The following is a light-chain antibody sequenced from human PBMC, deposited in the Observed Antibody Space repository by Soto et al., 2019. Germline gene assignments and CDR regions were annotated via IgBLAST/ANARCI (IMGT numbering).Light chain of an antibody. CDR3: CSYAGSYV. CDR1: SSDVGGYNY. J-gene: IGLJ1*01. CDR2: DVS. Sequence: QSVLTQPRSVSGSPGQSVTISCTGTSSDVGGYNYVSWYQQHPGKAPKLMIYDVSKRPSGVPGRFSGSKSGNTASLTISGLQAEDEADYYCCSYAGSYVFGTGTKVTVL. V-gene: IGLV2-11*01.